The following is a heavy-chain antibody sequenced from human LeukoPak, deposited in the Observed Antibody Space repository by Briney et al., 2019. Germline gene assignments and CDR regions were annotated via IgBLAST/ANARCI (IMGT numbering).Heavy chain of an antibody. D-gene: IGHD6-6*01. CDR2: INHSGST. Sequence: SETLSLTCAVYGGSFSGYYWSWIRQPPGKGLEWIGEINHSGSTNYNPSLKSRVTISVDTSKNQFSLKPSSVTAADTAVYYCARGLAARFTYWGQGTLVTVSS. CDR3: ARGLAARFTY. V-gene: IGHV4-34*01. CDR1: GGSFSGYY. J-gene: IGHJ4*02.